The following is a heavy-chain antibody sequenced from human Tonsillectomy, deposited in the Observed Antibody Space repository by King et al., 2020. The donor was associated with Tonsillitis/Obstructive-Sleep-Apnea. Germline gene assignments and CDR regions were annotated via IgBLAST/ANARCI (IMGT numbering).Heavy chain of an antibody. CDR3: ARATGYCSGGSCYGGYNWFDP. V-gene: IGHV5-51*01. D-gene: IGHD2-15*01. CDR1: GYTFTTYW. Sequence: QLVQSGAEVKKPGESLKISCKGSGYTFTTYWIGWVRQMPGKGLEWMGIIYPGDSDTRYSPSFQGQVTISADKSTNTAYLQWSSLKASDTAMYYCARATGYCSGGSCYGGYNWFDPWGQGTLVTVSS. J-gene: IGHJ5*02. CDR2: IYPGDSDT.